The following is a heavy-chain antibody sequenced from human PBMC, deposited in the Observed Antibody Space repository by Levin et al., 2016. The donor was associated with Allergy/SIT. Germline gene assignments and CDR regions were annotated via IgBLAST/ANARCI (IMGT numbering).Heavy chain of an antibody. D-gene: IGHD3-10*02. Sequence: GESLKISCAASGFSISDYFMTWIRQAPGKGLEWVSYISIPGTTTYYADSVKGRFTVSRDSAKESVYLQMNSLRADDTAVYYCARTRVRRAYYLSLYQHGMDVWGQGTTVTVSS. V-gene: IGHV3-11*01. CDR3: ARTRVRRAYYLSLYQHGMDV. CDR2: ISIPGTTT. J-gene: IGHJ6*02. CDR1: GFSISDYF.